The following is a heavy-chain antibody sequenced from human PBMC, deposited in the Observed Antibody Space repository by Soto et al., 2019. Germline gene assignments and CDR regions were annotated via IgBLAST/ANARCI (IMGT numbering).Heavy chain of an antibody. J-gene: IGHJ3*02. CDR2: INPNSGGT. V-gene: IGHV1-2*02. Sequence: ASVKVSCKASGYTFTGYYMHWVRQAPGQGXEWMGWINPNSGGTNYAQKFQGRVTMTRDTSISTAYMELSRLRSDDTAVYYCARDSQYYYDSSGYYSPYDAFDIWGQGTMVTVS. D-gene: IGHD3-22*01. CDR1: GYTFTGYY. CDR3: ARDSQYYYDSSGYYSPYDAFDI.